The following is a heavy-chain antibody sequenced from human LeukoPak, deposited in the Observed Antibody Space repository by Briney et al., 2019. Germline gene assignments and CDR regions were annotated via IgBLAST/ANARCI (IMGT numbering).Heavy chain of an antibody. CDR1: GYTFISYG. CDR2: ISAYNGNT. CDR3: ARDIPDFWSFSKYYYMDV. J-gene: IGHJ6*03. D-gene: IGHD3-3*01. Sequence: ASVKVSCKASGYTFISYGISWVRQAPGQGLEWMGWISAYNGNTNYAQKFQGRVTMTTDTSTSTAYMELRSLRSDDTAVYYCARDIPDFWSFSKYYYMDVWGKGTTVTVPS. V-gene: IGHV1-18*01.